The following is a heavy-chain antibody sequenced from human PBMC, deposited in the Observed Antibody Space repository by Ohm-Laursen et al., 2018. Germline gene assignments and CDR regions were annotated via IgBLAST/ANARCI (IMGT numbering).Heavy chain of an antibody. CDR2: ISAYNGNT. CDR1: GYTFTSYG. Sequence: SVKVSCKASGYTFTSYGISWVRQAPGQGLEWMGWISAYNGNTNYAQKLQGRVTMTTDTSTSTAYMELRSLRSDDTAVYYCARVPRSWIISGWYEFPTFPFDYWGQGTLVTVSS. CDR3: ARVPRSWIISGWYEFPTFPFDY. J-gene: IGHJ4*02. D-gene: IGHD6-19*01. V-gene: IGHV1-18*01.